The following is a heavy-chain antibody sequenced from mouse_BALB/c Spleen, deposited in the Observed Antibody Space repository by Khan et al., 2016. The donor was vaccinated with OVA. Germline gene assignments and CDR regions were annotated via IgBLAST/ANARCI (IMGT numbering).Heavy chain of an antibody. CDR3: ATFEYYGNLYAIDY. CDR2: IWGDGST. CDR1: GFSLTSYG. Sequence: QIQLVQSGPGLVAPSQSLSITCTVSGFSLTSYGVNWVRQPPGKGLEWLGVIWGDGSTNYHSALKSRLNISKDNSKSQVFLKLISLQTDDTATYYCATFEYYGNLYAIDYWGQGTSVTVSS. D-gene: IGHD2-1*01. J-gene: IGHJ4*01. V-gene: IGHV2-3*01.